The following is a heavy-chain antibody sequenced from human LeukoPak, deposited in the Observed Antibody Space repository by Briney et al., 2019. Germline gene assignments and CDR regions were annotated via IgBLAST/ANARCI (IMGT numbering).Heavy chain of an antibody. CDR1: GGSISSYY. J-gene: IGHJ6*03. Sequence: SSETLSLTCTVSGGSISSYYWSWIRQPPGKGLEWIGYTYYSGSTNYNPSLKSRVTISVDTSKNQFSLKLSSVTAADTAVYYCATATVTTRAYYYYMDVWGKGTTVTVSS. CDR2: TYYSGST. V-gene: IGHV4-59*08. CDR3: ATATVTTRAYYYYMDV. D-gene: IGHD4-17*01.